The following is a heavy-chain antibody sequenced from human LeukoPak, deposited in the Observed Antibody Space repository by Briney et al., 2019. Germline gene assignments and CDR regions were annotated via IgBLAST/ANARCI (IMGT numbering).Heavy chain of an antibody. CDR1: GFTFSSHW. V-gene: IGHV3-74*01. CDR2: INSDGSDT. D-gene: IGHD6-13*01. CDR3: ARVHYTSSWLVDY. Sequence: GGSLRLSCAASGFTFSSHWMHWVRQAPGKGLVWVSRINSDGSDTSYADSVKGRFTISRDNAKNTLYLQMNSLRAEDTAVYYCARVHYTSSWLVDYWGQGTLVTVSS. J-gene: IGHJ4*02.